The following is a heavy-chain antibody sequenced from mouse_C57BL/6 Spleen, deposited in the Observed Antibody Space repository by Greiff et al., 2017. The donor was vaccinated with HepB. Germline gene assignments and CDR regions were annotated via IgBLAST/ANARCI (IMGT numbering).Heavy chain of an antibody. Sequence: QVQLQQSGAELVKPGASVKISCKASGYAFSSYWMNWVKQRPGKGLEWIGQIYPGDGDTNYNGKFKGKATLTADKSSSTAYMQLSSLTSEDSAVYFCARSEGDYDGDYYAMDYWGQGTSVTVSS. CDR2: IYPGDGDT. CDR1: GYAFSSYW. D-gene: IGHD2-4*01. V-gene: IGHV1-80*01. J-gene: IGHJ4*01. CDR3: ARSEGDYDGDYYAMDY.